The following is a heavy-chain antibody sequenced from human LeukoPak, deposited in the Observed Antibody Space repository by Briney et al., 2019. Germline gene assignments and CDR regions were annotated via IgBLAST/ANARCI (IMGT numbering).Heavy chain of an antibody. CDR2: IWYDGSNK. CDR1: GFTFSSYG. Sequence: GRSLRLSCAASGFTFSSYGMHWVRQAPGKGLEWVAVIWYDGSNKYYADSVKGRFFISRDNSKNTLYLQMNSLRAEDTAVYYCAREAGLRFLEWLLEYFDYWGQGTLVTVSS. CDR3: AREAGLRFLEWLLEYFDY. D-gene: IGHD3-3*01. V-gene: IGHV3-33*01. J-gene: IGHJ4*02.